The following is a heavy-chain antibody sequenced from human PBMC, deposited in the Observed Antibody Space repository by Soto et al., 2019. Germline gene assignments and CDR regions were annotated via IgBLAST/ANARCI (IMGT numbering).Heavy chain of an antibody. V-gene: IGHV3-33*01. J-gene: IGHJ6*02. D-gene: IGHD1-26*01. CDR1: GFTFSNYG. CDR2: IWHDGNNK. Sequence: GGSLRLSCAASGFTFSNYGMHWVRQAPGKGLEWVAIIWHDGNNKYYADSVRGRFIISRDNSKNRLYLQMNSLRAEDTAVYYCASDLVGASDSYGLDVWGPGTSVTVSS. CDR3: ASDLVGASDSYGLDV.